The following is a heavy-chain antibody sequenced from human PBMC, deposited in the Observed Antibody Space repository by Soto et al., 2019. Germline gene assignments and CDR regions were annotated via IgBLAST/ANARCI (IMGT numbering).Heavy chain of an antibody. Sequence: SSETLSLTCAVSGGSISGSYYYWTWLRQSPGKGLEWIGYIYYTGSTNYNPSLKSRVTISLDTSRNQFSLKLSSVTAADTAVFYCAREYANSPEAFDFWGQGALVTVSS. CDR2: IYYTGST. CDR3: AREYANSPEAFDF. CDR1: GGSISGSYYY. D-gene: IGHD2-2*01. J-gene: IGHJ4*02. V-gene: IGHV4-61*01.